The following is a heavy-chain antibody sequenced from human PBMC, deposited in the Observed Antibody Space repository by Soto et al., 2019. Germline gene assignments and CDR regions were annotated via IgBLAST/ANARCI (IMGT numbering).Heavy chain of an antibody. CDR1: GFTFSGSA. Sequence: GGALRLSCAASGFTFSGSAIHWVRQAPGKGLEWVSIIYSGGSTFYADSVKGRFTISRNNSKNTLSLQMNSLRPDDTAVYYCARISGDSWYYFDYWGQGTSVTVS. CDR2: IYSGGST. J-gene: IGHJ4*02. V-gene: IGHV3-53*04. D-gene: IGHD3-3*01. CDR3: ARISGDSWYYFDY.